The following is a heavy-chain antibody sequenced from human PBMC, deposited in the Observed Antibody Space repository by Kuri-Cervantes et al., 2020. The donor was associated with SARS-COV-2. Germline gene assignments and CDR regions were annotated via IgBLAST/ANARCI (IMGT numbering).Heavy chain of an antibody. D-gene: IGHD2-15*01. V-gene: IGHV3-30*03. J-gene: IGHJ2*01. CDR1: GSTFSNYG. CDR2: ISYDGGNE. CDR3: ARDGGKGHGPGLYYWYFNL. Sequence: GGSLRLSCAASGSTFSNYGIHWVRQAPGKGLEWVAVISYDGGNEYYADSVKGRFTISRDNSKNTLYLQMNSLSPEDTAVYYCARDGGKGHGPGLYYWYFNLWGRGTLVTVSS.